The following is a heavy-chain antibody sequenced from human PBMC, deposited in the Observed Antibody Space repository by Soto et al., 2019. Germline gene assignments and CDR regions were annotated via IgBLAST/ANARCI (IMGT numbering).Heavy chain of an antibody. CDR1: GVTVNTNY. Sequence: EVQLVESGGGLIQPGGSLTLTCAASGVTVNTNYMSWVRQSPGKGLEWVSLCESGGSIYYADSVKGRFTISRDNFKNTLSIQMNSLRVEDTAVYFCASTAVWKNAFEIWGQGTLVSVSS. V-gene: IGHV3-53*01. D-gene: IGHD3-16*01. J-gene: IGHJ3*02. CDR3: ASTAVWKNAFEI. CDR2: CESGGSI.